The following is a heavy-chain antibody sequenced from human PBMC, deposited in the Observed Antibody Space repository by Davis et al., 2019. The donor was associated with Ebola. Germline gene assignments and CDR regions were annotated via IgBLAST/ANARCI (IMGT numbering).Heavy chain of an antibody. D-gene: IGHD6-19*01. Sequence: PGGSLRLSCAASGFTFSDYYMSWIRQAPGKGLEWVSYISSSGSTIYYADSVKGRFTISRDNAKNSLYLQMNSLRAEDTAVYYCARGRAWYSSGWYEDYLDYWGQGTLVTVSS. J-gene: IGHJ4*02. CDR1: GFTFSDYY. V-gene: IGHV3-11*01. CDR2: ISSSGSTI. CDR3: ARGRAWYSSGWYEDYLDY.